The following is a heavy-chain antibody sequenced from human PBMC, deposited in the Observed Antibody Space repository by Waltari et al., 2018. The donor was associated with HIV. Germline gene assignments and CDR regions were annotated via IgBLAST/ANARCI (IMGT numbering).Heavy chain of an antibody. V-gene: IGHV1-69*01. CDR2: ISRMINTT. J-gene: IGHJ5*01. Sequence: QEQLVQSGAEVKKPGSSVKVSCQASGGTFRSTAVSWVRQDPGHGLEWMGGISRMINTTAYARRVAGTLEITADELTGTVYMDTSEVTSEDTGVYDCAMGLSGSYGWLDSWGHGTLVSVSS. D-gene: IGHD1-26*01. CDR1: GGTFRSTA. CDR3: AMGLSGSYGWLDS.